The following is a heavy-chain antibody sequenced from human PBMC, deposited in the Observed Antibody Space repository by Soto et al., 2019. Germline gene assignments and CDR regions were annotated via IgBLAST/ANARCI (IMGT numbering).Heavy chain of an antibody. V-gene: IGHV1-46*01. Sequence: VASVKVCCKPSGYSFSNFYVHWVRQAPGQGLEWMGIIDPSSGTTSYTQKFQERVTMTRDTSMSTVYMELSRLRSEDTAVYYCARGAVVVPNGLIAGMDVWGLGTTVTVSS. CDR3: ARGAVVVPNGLIAGMDV. J-gene: IGHJ6*02. D-gene: IGHD2-15*01. CDR2: IDPSSGTT. CDR1: GYSFSNFY.